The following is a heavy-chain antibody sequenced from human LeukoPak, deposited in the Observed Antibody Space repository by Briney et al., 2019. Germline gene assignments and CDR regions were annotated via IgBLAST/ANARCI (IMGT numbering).Heavy chain of an antibody. CDR3: ARELRFSSYYYYMDV. Sequence: PSETLSLTCTVSGGSTSSYYWSWIRQPPGKGLEWIGYIYYSGSTNYNPSLKSRVTISVDTSKNQFSLKLSSVTAADTAVYYCARELRFSSYYYYMDVWGKGTTVTVSS. CDR1: GGSTSSYY. D-gene: IGHD3-3*01. V-gene: IGHV4-59*01. J-gene: IGHJ6*03. CDR2: IYYSGST.